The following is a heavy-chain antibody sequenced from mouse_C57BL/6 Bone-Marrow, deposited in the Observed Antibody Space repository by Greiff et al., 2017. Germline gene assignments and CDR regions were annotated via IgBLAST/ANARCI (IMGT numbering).Heavy chain of an antibody. J-gene: IGHJ3*01. V-gene: IGHV1-69*01. CDR3: AGGWAWVAY. CDR1: GYTFTSYW. Sequence: QVQLQQPGAELVMPGASVKLSCKASGYTFTSYWMHWVKQRPGQGLEWIGEIDPSDSYTNYNQKFKGKSTLTVDKSSSTAYMQLSSLTSEDSAVYYCAGGWAWVAYWGQGTLVTVSA. CDR2: IDPSDSYT. D-gene: IGHD3-3*01.